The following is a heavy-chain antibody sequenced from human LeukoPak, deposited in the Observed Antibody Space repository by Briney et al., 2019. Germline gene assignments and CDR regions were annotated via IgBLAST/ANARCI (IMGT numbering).Heavy chain of an antibody. Sequence: GGSLRLSCAASGFTFSSYAMSWVRQAPGKGLEWVANIKQDGSEKYYVDSVKGRFTISRDNAKNSLYLQMNSLRAEDTAVYYCARASRGPFTYGSGSYYGFDYWGQGTLVTVSS. V-gene: IGHV3-7*01. CDR2: IKQDGSEK. J-gene: IGHJ4*02. CDR3: ARASRGPFTYGSGSYYGFDY. D-gene: IGHD3-10*01. CDR1: GFTFSSYA.